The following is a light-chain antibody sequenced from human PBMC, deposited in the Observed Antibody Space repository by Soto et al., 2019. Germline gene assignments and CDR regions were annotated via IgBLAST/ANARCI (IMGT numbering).Light chain of an antibody. CDR1: SSNIAPNT. V-gene: IGLV1-44*01. Sequence: QSVLTQPPSASGTPGQRVTISCSGSSSNIAPNTVNWYQHLPGAAPQLLIFANDRRPSGVPDRFSGSRSGTSASLAISALQSEDEADYYCAAWDYSLHGYVFGTGTKLTVL. CDR3: AAWDYSLHGYV. CDR2: AND. J-gene: IGLJ1*01.